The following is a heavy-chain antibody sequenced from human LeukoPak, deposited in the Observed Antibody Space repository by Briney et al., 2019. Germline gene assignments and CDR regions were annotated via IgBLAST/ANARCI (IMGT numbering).Heavy chain of an antibody. J-gene: IGHJ4*02. V-gene: IGHV4-59*08. Sequence: SETLSLTCTVSGASISGYYWSWIRQPPGKGLEWIGFVYYSGSTNYSPSLKSRATISIDTSKNQFSLKLSSVTAADTAVYYCARGARYYDSSALRYYFDYWGQGTLVTVSS. D-gene: IGHD3-22*01. CDR2: VYYSGST. CDR1: GASISGYY. CDR3: ARGARYYDSSALRYYFDY.